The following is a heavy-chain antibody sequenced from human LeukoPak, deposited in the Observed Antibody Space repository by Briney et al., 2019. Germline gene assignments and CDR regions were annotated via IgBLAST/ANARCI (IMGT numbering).Heavy chain of an antibody. CDR2: IYYSGST. J-gene: IGHJ5*02. V-gene: IGHV4-59*01. Sequence: KPSETLSLTCTVSGRSISIYYWSWIRQPPGKGLEWIGYIYYSGSTNYNPSLKSRVTISVDTSKNQFSLKLSSVTAADTAVYYCARDRSLKWFDPWGQGTLVTVSS. CDR3: ARDRSLKWFDP. CDR1: GRSISIYY. D-gene: IGHD2-15*01.